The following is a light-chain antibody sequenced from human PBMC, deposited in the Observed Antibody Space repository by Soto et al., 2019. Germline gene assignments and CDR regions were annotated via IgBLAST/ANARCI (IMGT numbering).Light chain of an antibody. CDR3: QQYNSLET. J-gene: IGKJ2*01. Sequence: DIQMTQSPSTLSASVGDRVTITCRASQSISSWLAWYQQKPGKAPKLLIYDASSLESGVPSRFSGSGSGTEFTLTISSLQPDDFATYYCQQYNSLETFGQGTKLEIE. CDR1: QSISSW. V-gene: IGKV1-5*01. CDR2: DAS.